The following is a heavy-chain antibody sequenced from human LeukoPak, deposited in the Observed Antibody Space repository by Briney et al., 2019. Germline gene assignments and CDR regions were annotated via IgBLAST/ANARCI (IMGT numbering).Heavy chain of an antibody. J-gene: IGHJ4*02. CDR1: GYTFTDHP. D-gene: IGHD3-22*01. Sequence: ASVNVSCKASGYTFTDHPIHWVRQAPGQGLEWVGYVDSSNYDNNYPPQFQDRVHLTRDPFIRTAYMEMSRLKSDDTALYFFSRSLFVAITDWGQGTLVIVSS. CDR2: VDSSNYDN. CDR3: SRSLFVAITD. V-gene: IGHV1-2*02.